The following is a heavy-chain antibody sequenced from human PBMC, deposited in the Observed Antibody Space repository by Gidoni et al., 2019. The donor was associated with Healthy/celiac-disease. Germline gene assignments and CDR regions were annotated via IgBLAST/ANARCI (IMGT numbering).Heavy chain of an antibody. CDR3: ARGGADSSGYYYPFDP. Sequence: EVQLVASGGGLVQPGGSLRLPCAASGLTFSSYDMHWVRQATGKGLEWVSAIGTAGDTYYPGSVKGRFTITRENAKNSLYLQMNSLRAGDTAVYYCARGGADSSGYYYPFDPWGQGTLVTVSS. CDR1: GLTFSSYD. D-gene: IGHD3-22*01. J-gene: IGHJ5*02. V-gene: IGHV3-13*01. CDR2: IGTAGDT.